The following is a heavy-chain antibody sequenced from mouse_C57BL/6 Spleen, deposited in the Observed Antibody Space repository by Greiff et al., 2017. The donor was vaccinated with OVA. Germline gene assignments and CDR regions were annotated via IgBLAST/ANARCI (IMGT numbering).Heavy chain of an antibody. J-gene: IGHJ4*01. CDR1: GFTFTDYY. Sequence: EVMLVESGGGLVQPGGSLSLSCAASGFTFTDYYMSWVRQPPGKALEWLGFISNKANGYTTEYSACVKGRFTISRDNSQSMLYLQMIALRAEDSASYYCARWNYGSSYRAMDDGGQGTAVTVSS. CDR3: ARWNYGSSYRAMDD. V-gene: IGHV7-3*01. CDR2: ISNKANGYTT. D-gene: IGHD1-1*01.